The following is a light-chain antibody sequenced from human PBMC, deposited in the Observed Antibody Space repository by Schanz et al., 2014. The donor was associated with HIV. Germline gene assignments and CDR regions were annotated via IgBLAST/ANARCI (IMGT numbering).Light chain of an antibody. Sequence: EIVLPQPPATLSLSPGERATLSCRASQSVSSYLAWYQQKPGQAPRLLIYDASNRATGIPARFSGSGSGTDFTLTISRVEPEDYAVYYCQYYGSPPWTFGQGTKVEVK. J-gene: IGKJ1*01. V-gene: IGKV3-11*01. CDR3: QYYGSPPWT. CDR2: DAS. CDR1: QSVSSY.